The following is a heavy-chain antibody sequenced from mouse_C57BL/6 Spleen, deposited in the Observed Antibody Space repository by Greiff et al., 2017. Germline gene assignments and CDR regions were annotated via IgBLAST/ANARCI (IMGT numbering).Heavy chain of an antibody. D-gene: IGHD1-1*01. CDR1: GYTFTSYW. Sequence: VQLQQPGAELVRPGSSVKLSCKASGYTFTSYWMDWVKQRPGQGLEWIGNIYPSDSETHYNQKFKDKATLTVDKSSSTAYMQLSSLTSEDSAVYYCARFLYYGSSNYWGQGTTLTVSS. CDR3: ARFLYYGSSNY. V-gene: IGHV1-61*01. CDR2: IYPSDSET. J-gene: IGHJ2*01.